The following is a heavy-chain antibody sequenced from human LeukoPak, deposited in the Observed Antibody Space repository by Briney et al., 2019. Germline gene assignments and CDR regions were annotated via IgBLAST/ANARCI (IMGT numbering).Heavy chain of an antibody. J-gene: IGHJ4*02. CDR3: ARSYYYDSSGYYYNY. Sequence: PSETLSLTCAVYGGSFSGYYWSWIRQPPGKGLEWIGEINHSGSTNYNPSLKSRVTISVDTSKNQFSLKLSSVTAADTAMYYCARSYYYDSSGYYYNYWGQGTLVTVSS. CDR1: GGSFSGYY. V-gene: IGHV4-34*01. D-gene: IGHD3-22*01. CDR2: INHSGST.